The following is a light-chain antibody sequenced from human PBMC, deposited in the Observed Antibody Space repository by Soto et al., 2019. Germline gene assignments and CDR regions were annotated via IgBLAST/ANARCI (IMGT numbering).Light chain of an antibody. CDR2: GAS. V-gene: IGKV3-20*01. Sequence: EDVLTQSPAILSLSIGERATLSCRASRSIDNSLAWYQHRPGQAPRLLIYGASRRATGIPDRFSGSGSGTDFTLTISRLEPEDFAVYYCQQYGSSLWTFGQGTKVDIK. J-gene: IGKJ1*01. CDR3: QQYGSSLWT. CDR1: RSIDNS.